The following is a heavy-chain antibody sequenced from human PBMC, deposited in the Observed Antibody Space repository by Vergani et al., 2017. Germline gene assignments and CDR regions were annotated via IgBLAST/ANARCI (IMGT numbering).Heavy chain of an antibody. CDR3: AGDPTGSRGPVAARSEYMDV. D-gene: IGHD6-6*01. V-gene: IGHV4-34*01. CDR2: INHSGST. Sequence: QVQLQQWGAGLLKPSVTLSLTCAVYGGSFSGYYWSWIRQPPGKGLEWIGEINHSGSTNYNPSLKSRVTISVDTSKNQFSLTLSSVTAADTAVYSCAGDPTGSRGPVAARSEYMDVWGKGTTVTVSS. J-gene: IGHJ6*03. CDR1: GGSFSGYY.